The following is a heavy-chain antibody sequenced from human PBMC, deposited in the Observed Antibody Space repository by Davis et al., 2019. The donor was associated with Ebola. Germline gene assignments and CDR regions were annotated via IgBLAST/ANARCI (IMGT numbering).Heavy chain of an antibody. D-gene: IGHD5-12*01. Sequence: GESPITPCAALGFTFSDYYMSWIRQAPGTGLERVSYISSSGSTIYHADSVKGRFTISRDNAKNSLYLQMNSLRAEDTAVYDCARERLRLRYWGQGTLVTISS. CDR2: ISSSGSTI. CDR3: ARERLRLRY. CDR1: GFTFSDYY. J-gene: IGHJ4*02. V-gene: IGHV3-11*01.